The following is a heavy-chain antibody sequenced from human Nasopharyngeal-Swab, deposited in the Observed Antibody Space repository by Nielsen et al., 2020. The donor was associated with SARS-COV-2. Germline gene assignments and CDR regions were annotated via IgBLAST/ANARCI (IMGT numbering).Heavy chain of an antibody. CDR3: ARDVAGADSA. J-gene: IGHJ5*02. D-gene: IGHD2-21*01. CDR2: IDTDGSTT. Sequence: GESLKISCAASGFTFSSNSMNWVRQVPGKGLVWVSRIDTDGSTTDHADSVKGRFTISRDNAKNTLYLQMNNLRAEDTALYYCARDVAGADSAWGQGTLVTVSS. CDR1: GFTFSSNS. V-gene: IGHV3-74*01.